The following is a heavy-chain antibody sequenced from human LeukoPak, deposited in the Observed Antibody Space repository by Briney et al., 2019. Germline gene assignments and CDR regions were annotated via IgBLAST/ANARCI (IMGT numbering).Heavy chain of an antibody. CDR1: GFTFSSYW. J-gene: IGHJ6*03. D-gene: IGHD2-2*03. Sequence: GGSLRLSCAASGFTFSSYWMHWVRQAPGKGLVWVSRISADGSNTDYADSVKGRFTISRDNSKNTLYLQMNSLRAEDTAVYYCARAPDDGYCSSTSCYNGFYYYMDVWGKGTTVTVSS. V-gene: IGHV3-74*01. CDR3: ARAPDDGYCSSTSCYNGFYYYMDV. CDR2: ISADGSNT.